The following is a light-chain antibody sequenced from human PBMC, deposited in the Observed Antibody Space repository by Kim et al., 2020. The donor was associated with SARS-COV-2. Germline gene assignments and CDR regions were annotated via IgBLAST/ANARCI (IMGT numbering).Light chain of an antibody. CDR2: DTS. Sequence: PGGPVTLTCGSSTEVVTGGNHPYWSQQKPGQAPRTIIYDTSNKRSWTPARLSGSLLGGKAALTLSGALPEDEAEYYCLLCYDGYRIFGGGTQLTVL. J-gene: IGLJ2*01. CDR1: TEVVTGGNH. V-gene: IGLV7-46*01. CDR3: LLCYDGYRI.